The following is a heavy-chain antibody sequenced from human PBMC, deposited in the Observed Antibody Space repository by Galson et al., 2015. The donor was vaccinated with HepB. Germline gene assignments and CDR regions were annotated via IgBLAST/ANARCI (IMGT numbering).Heavy chain of an antibody. D-gene: IGHD1-20*01. V-gene: IGHV3-48*01. CDR2: ISSSSSGR. Sequence: SLRLSCAASGFTFSIYSMNWVRQAPGKGLEWVSYISSSSSGRYYADSVKGRFTISRDISKNTLYLQMNSLRAEDTALYYCARRVSGSLANWFDPWGQGTLVTVSS. CDR1: GFTFSIYS. CDR3: ARRVSGSLANWFDP. J-gene: IGHJ5*02.